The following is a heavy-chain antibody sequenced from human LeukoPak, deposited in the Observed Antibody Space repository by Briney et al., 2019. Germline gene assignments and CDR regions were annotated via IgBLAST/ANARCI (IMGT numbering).Heavy chain of an antibody. D-gene: IGHD3-10*01. V-gene: IGHV4-34*01. J-gene: IGHJ4*02. CDR1: GGSXXXNY. CDR3: ANSSGGY. Sequence: VXGGSXXXNYWSWIRQPPGKGLEWIGEINHSGSTNYNPSLKSRVTISVDTSKNQFSLKLSSVTAADTAIYYCANSSGGYWGQGTLVTVSS. CDR2: INHSGST.